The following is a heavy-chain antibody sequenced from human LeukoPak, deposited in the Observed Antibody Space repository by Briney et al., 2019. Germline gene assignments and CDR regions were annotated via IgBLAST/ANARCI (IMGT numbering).Heavy chain of an antibody. CDR3: ATSTFYSDTNGYYPYYFDY. CDR1: GFTFNNYG. J-gene: IGHJ4*02. V-gene: IGHV3-30*03. Sequence: QTGGSLRLSCAVSGFTFNNYGMQWLRQAPGKAPEWVAVISSDGTNKYYADSVKGRFAISKDNSKNTLYLQMNSLRADDTAVYYCATSTFYSDTNGYYPYYFDYWGQGTLVTVSS. D-gene: IGHD3-22*01. CDR2: ISSDGTNK.